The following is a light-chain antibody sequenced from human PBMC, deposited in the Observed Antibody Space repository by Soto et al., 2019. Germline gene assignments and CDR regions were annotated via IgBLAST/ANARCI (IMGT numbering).Light chain of an antibody. Sequence: DIQMTQSPSSLSASVGDRVTITCRASQSISDYLNWYQQKPGKAPKLLIYAASSLQSGVPSRFSGSGAGADFTLTISSLQPEDFATYYCQQTYSIPWTFGQVTKVEIK. CDR2: AAS. CDR3: QQTYSIPWT. V-gene: IGKV1-39*01. CDR1: QSISDY. J-gene: IGKJ1*01.